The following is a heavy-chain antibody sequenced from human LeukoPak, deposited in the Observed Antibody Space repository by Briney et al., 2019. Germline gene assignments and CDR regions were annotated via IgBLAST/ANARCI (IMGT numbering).Heavy chain of an antibody. CDR3: ARAGDGSGSSTDY. CDR2: ISSSSSYI. V-gene: IGHV3-21*01. CDR1: GFTFSSYG. J-gene: IGHJ4*02. Sequence: GGSLRLSCAASGFTFSSYGMHWVRQAPGKGLEWVSSISSSSSYIYYADSVKGRFTISRDNAKNSLYLQMNSLRAEDTAVYYCARAGDGSGSSTDYWGQGTLVTVSS. D-gene: IGHD3-10*01.